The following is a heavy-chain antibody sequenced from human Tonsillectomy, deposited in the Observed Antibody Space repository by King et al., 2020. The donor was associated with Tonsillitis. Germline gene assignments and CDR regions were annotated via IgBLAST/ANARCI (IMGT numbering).Heavy chain of an antibody. V-gene: IGHV4-30-4*01. Sequence: VQLQESGPGLVKPSQTLSLTCTVSGGSISSGDYYWSWVRQPPGKGLEWIGYIYYSGTTYYNPSLKSRVSISVATSKNQFSLKLSSVTAADTAVYYCARIQRGDGYNFDYWGQGTLVTVSS. J-gene: IGHJ4*02. CDR1: GGSISSGDYY. D-gene: IGHD5-24*01. CDR3: ARIQRGDGYNFDY. CDR2: IYYSGTT.